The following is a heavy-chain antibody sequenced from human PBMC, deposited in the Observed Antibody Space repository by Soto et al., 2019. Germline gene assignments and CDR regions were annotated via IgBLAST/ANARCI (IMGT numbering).Heavy chain of an antibody. J-gene: IGHJ5*02. D-gene: IGHD2-8*01. V-gene: IGHV4-34*01. CDR1: GGSFSGYY. Sequence: PSETLSLTCAVYGGSFSGYYWSWIRQPPGKGLEWIGEINHSGSTNYNPSLKSRVTISVDTSKNQFSLKLSSVTAADTAVYYCARGACTNGVCYIARSSWFDPWGQGTLVTVSS. CDR2: INHSGST. CDR3: ARGACTNGVCYIARSSWFDP.